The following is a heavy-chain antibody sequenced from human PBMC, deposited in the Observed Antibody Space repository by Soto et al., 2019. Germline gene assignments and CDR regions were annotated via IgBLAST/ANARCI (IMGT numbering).Heavy chain of an antibody. Sequence: EVQLLESGGGLVQPGGSLRLACAASGFTFSSYAMSWVRQAPGKGLEWVSGISGSSGSTYYADFVKGRFTISRDNSKNTLYLQMNSLRAEDTALYYCANCGGSSASWFWYFDLWGRGTLVTVSS. V-gene: IGHV3-23*01. CDR3: ANCGGSSASWFWYFDL. CDR1: GFTFSSYA. D-gene: IGHD2-15*01. CDR2: ISGSSGST. J-gene: IGHJ2*01.